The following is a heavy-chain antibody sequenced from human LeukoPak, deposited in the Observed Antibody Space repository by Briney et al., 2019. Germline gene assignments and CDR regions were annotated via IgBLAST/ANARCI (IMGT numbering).Heavy chain of an antibody. V-gene: IGHV3-23*01. Sequence: GGSLRLSCAASGFTFSSYAMRWVRQAPGKGLEWVSAISGSGGSTYYADSVKGRFTISRDNSKNTLYLQMNSLRAEDTAVYYCGRGRTNYYYYGMAVWGQGTTVTVSS. CDR2: ISGSGGST. CDR1: GFTFSSYA. CDR3: GRGRTNYYYYGMAV. J-gene: IGHJ6*02.